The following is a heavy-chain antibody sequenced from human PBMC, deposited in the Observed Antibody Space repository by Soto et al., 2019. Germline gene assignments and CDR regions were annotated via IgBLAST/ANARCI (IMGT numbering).Heavy chain of an antibody. V-gene: IGHV3-49*03. D-gene: IGHD3-9*01. J-gene: IGHJ4*02. CDR2: IRSKAYGGTT. CDR1: GFTFGDYA. Sequence: PGGSLRLSCTVSGFTFGDYAMSWFRQAPGKGLEWVGFIRSKAYGGTTEYAASVKGRFTISRDDSKSIAYLQMNSLKTEDTAVYYCTRKSLLRYFDWLLDYWGQGTLVTVSS. CDR3: TRKSLLRYFDWLLDY.